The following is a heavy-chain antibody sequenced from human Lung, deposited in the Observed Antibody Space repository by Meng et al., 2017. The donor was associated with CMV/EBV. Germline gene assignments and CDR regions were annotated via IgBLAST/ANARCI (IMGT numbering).Heavy chain of an antibody. CDR2: IGETSSYI. D-gene: IGHD1-1*01. Sequence: LSLTCPASGFTFNSCAMNWVRQAPGKGLEWVSYIGETSSYIYYADSVKGRFTISRDNANKSLYLQMNSLRAEDTALYDCVRDWKYSWGQGTLVTVSS. V-gene: IGHV3-21*01. CDR1: GFTFNSCA. J-gene: IGHJ4*02. CDR3: VRDWKYS.